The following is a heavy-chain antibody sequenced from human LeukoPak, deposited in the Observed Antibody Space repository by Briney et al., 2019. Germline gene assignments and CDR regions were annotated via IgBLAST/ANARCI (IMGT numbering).Heavy chain of an antibody. D-gene: IGHD1-1*01. CDR2: INHSGST. V-gene: IGHV4-39*07. CDR3: ARGVNGGTTKPTLWFDP. Sequence: SETLSLTCTVSGGSISSSSYYWSWIRQPPGKGLEWIGEINHSGSTNYNPSLKSRVTISVDTSKNQFSLKLSSVTAADTAVYYCARGVNGGTTKPTLWFDPWGQGTLVTVSS. J-gene: IGHJ5*02. CDR1: GGSISSSSYY.